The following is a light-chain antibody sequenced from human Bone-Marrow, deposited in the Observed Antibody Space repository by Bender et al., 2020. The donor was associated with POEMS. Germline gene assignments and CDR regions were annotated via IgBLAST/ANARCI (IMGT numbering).Light chain of an antibody. CDR1: RSDVGGYDY. CDR3: SSYTGSSTQV. V-gene: IGLV2-14*01. Sequence: QSALTQPASVSGSPGQSITISCTGTRSDVGGYDYVSWHQQHPNKAPKLILYEVTNRPSGVSDRFSGSKSANTASLTISGLQAEDEAHYYCSSYTGSSTQVFGGGTKVTVL. J-gene: IGLJ3*02. CDR2: EVT.